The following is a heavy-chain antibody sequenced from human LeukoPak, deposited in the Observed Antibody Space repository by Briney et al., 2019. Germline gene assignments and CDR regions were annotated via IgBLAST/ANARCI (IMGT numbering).Heavy chain of an antibody. CDR2: ISYDGSNK. Sequence: GGSLRLSCAASGFTFSSYGMHWVRQAPGKGLEWVAVISYDGSNKYYADSVKGRFAISRDNSKNTLYLQMNSLRAEDTAVYYCAKDGTRDSWYYYYYYMDVWGKGTTVTVSS. J-gene: IGHJ6*03. D-gene: IGHD6-13*01. CDR3: AKDGTRDSWYYYYYYMDV. V-gene: IGHV3-30*18. CDR1: GFTFSSYG.